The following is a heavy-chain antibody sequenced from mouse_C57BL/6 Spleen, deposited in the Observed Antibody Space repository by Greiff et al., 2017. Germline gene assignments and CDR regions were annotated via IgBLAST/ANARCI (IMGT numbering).Heavy chain of an antibody. V-gene: IGHV1-42*01. D-gene: IGHD2-5*01. CDR2: INPSTGGT. CDR1: GYSFTGYY. Sequence: EVQLQQSGPELVKPGASVKISCKASGYSFTGYYMNWVKQSPEKSLEWIGEINPSTGGTTYNQKFKAKATLTVDKSSSTAYMQLKSLTSEDSAVXYCARSNYWYFDGWGTGTTVTVSS. J-gene: IGHJ1*03. CDR3: ARSNYWYFDG.